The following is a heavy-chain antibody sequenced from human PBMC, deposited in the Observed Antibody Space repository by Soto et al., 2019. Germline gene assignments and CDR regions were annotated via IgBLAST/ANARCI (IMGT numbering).Heavy chain of an antibody. CDR3: AREGYCSSGSCALYSHDFFGMDV. V-gene: IGHV1-18*01. CDR2: ISTYNSNT. CDR1: HYSFARYG. Sequence: EASVKVSCKASHYSFARYGISWVRQAPGQGLEWMGWISTYNSNTKYAQKFQGRVTLTTDTPTSTAYMNLRSLTSDDTAVYYCAREGYCSSGSCALYSHDFFGMDVWGQGTTVTVSS. D-gene: IGHD2-15*01. J-gene: IGHJ6*02.